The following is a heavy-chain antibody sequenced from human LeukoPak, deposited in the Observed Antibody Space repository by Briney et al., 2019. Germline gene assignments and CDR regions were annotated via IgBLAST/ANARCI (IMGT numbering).Heavy chain of an antibody. CDR2: ISYDGSNK. Sequence: GGSLRLPCAASGFTFSSYGMHWVRQAPGKGLEWVAVISYDGSNKYYADSVKGRFTISRDNSKNTLYLQMNSLSAEDTAVYYCAKATWGEIDYWGQGTLVTVSS. J-gene: IGHJ4*02. CDR1: GFTFSSYG. CDR3: AKATWGEIDY. D-gene: IGHD3-16*01. V-gene: IGHV3-30*18.